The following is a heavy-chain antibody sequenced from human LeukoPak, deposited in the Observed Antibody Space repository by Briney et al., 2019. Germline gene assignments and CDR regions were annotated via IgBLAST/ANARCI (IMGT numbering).Heavy chain of an antibody. V-gene: IGHV3-7*01. Sequence: TGGSLRLSCAASGFTFSSYWMSWVRQAPGKGLEWVVNIKQDGSEKYYVDSVKGRFTISRDNAKNSLYLQMNSLRAEDTAVYYCARETFAGYYYDSSGYSDYWGQGTLVTVSS. J-gene: IGHJ4*02. D-gene: IGHD3-22*01. CDR3: ARETFAGYYYDSSGYSDY. CDR2: IKQDGSEK. CDR1: GFTFSSYW.